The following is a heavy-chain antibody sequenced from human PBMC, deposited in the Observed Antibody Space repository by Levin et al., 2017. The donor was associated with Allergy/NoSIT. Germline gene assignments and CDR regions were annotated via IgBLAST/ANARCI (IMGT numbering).Heavy chain of an antibody. Sequence: SCAASGFTFSSYGMHWVRQAPGKGLEWVAVISYDGSNKYYADSVKGRFTISRDNSKNTLYLQMNSLRAEETDVYYCAKEFSSGWYYFDYWGQGTLVTVSS. CDR3: AKEFSSGWYYFDY. J-gene: IGHJ4*02. CDR1: GFTFSSYG. D-gene: IGHD6-19*01. V-gene: IGHV3-30*18. CDR2: ISYDGSNK.